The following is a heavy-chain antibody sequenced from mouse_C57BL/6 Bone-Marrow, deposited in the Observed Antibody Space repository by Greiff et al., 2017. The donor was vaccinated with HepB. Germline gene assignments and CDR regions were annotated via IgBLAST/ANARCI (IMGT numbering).Heavy chain of an antibody. CDR1: GYTFTSYW. Sequence: VQLQQPGAELVKPGASVKMSCKASGYTFTSYWITWVKQRPGQGLEWIGDIYPGSGSTNDNEKFKSKATLTVDTSSSTAYMQLSSLTSEDSAVYYCAGYDGGAYYAMDYWGQGTSVTVSS. J-gene: IGHJ4*01. CDR2: IYPGSGST. CDR3: AGYDGGAYYAMDY. D-gene: IGHD2-2*01. V-gene: IGHV1-55*01.